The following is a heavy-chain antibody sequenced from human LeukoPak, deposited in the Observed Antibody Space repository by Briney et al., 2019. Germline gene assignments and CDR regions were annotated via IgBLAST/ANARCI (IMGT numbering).Heavy chain of an antibody. CDR3: ARDPLYSSSWYYFDY. D-gene: IGHD6-13*01. V-gene: IGHV4-34*01. Sequence: SETLSLTCAVYGGSFSGYYWSWIRQPPGKGLEWIGEINHSGSTNYNPSLKSRVTISVETSKNQFSLKLSSVTAADTAVYYCARDPLYSSSWYYFDYWGQGTLVTVSS. J-gene: IGHJ4*02. CDR2: INHSGST. CDR1: GGSFSGYY.